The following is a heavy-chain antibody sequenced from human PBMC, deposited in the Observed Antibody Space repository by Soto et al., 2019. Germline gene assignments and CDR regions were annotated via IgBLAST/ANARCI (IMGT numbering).Heavy chain of an antibody. Sequence: SETLSLTCTVSGGSISSYYCSWIRQPPGKGLEWIGYIYYSGSTNYNPSLKSRVTISVDTSKNQFSLKLSSVTAADTAVYYCARSLDYWGQGTLVTVSS. CDR2: IYYSGST. CDR3: ARSLDY. V-gene: IGHV4-59*01. CDR1: GGSISSYY. J-gene: IGHJ4*02.